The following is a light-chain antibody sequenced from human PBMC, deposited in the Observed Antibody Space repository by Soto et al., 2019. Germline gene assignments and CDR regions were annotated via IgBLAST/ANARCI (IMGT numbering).Light chain of an antibody. CDR2: DVS. Sequence: QSALTQPASVSGSPGQSITISCTGTSSDVGGYNYVSWYQQHPGKAPKFMIYDVSSRPSGVSNRFSGSKSGNTASLTISGLQAEDEADYYCCSYTTSNTRQIVFGTGTHLTVL. CDR3: CSYTTSNTRQIV. J-gene: IGLJ1*01. CDR1: SSDVGGYNY. V-gene: IGLV2-14*03.